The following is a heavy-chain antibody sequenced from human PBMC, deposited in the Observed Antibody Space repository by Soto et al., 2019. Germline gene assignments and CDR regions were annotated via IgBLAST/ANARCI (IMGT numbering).Heavy chain of an antibody. CDR2: IYHGGST. CDR1: GGSISSGGYS. CDR3: ARETTSDNWFDP. J-gene: IGHJ5*02. V-gene: IGHV4-30-2*01. D-gene: IGHD1-7*01. Sequence: SETLSLTCAVSGGSISSGGYSWSWIRQPPGKGLEWIGYIYHGGSTYYNPSLKSRVTISVDRSKNQFSLKLSSVTAADTAVYYCARETTSDNWFDPWGQGTLVTVSS.